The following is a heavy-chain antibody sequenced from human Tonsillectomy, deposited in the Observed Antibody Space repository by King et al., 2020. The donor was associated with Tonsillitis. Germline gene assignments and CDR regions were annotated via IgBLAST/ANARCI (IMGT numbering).Heavy chain of an antibody. CDR3: ARPSGWTTVHYYHYYYGLDV. CDR2: ISSSGSPI. Sequence: VQLVESGGGLVKPGGSLRLSCAASGFTFSDYYMSWIRQAPGKGLEWVSYISSSGSPIYYADSVKGRFPISRDNAKNALYLQMNSLGAEDTAGYYCARPSGWTTVHYYHYYYGLDVWGQGTTVTVSS. CDR1: GFTFSDYY. D-gene: IGHD6-19*01. V-gene: IGHV3-11*01. J-gene: IGHJ6*02.